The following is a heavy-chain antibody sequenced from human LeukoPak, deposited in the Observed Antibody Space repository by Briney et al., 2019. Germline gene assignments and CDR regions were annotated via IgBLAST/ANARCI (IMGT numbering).Heavy chain of an antibody. CDR3: ARDGLSCSGGSCYPRV. Sequence: GGSLRLSCAASGFTFSSFSMSWVRQAPVKGLEGVANIKQDGSEKHYVDSVKGRFTISRDNAQKSLYLQMNSLRVEDTAVYCCARDGLSCSGGSCYPRVWGQGTLVTVSS. CDR1: GFTFSSFS. D-gene: IGHD2-15*01. CDR2: IKQDGSEK. J-gene: IGHJ4*02. V-gene: IGHV3-7*01.